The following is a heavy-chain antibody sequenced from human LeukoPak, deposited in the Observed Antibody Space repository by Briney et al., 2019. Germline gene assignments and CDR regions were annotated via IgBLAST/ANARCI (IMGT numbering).Heavy chain of an antibody. CDR2: INTNTGNP. J-gene: IGHJ4*02. Sequence: GASVKVSCKASGGTFNSYTISWVRQAPGQGLEWMGWINTNTGNPTYAQGFTGRFVFSLDTSVSTAYLQISSLKAEDTAVYYCARLGYCSGGSCGGFDYWGQGTLVTVSS. V-gene: IGHV7-4-1*02. CDR3: ARLGYCSGGSCGGFDY. D-gene: IGHD2-15*01. CDR1: GGTFNSYT.